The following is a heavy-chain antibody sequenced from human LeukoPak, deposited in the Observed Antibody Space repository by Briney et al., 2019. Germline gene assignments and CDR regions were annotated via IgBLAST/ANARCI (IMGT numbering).Heavy chain of an antibody. CDR1: GFTFGSYG. J-gene: IGHJ6*02. CDR3: ARGRHGSGSSNYYYYYGMDV. V-gene: IGHV3-33*01. D-gene: IGHD3-10*01. CDR2: IWYDGSNK. Sequence: GRSLRLSCAASGFTFGSYGMHWVRQAPGKGLEWVAVIWYDGSNKYYADSVKGRFTISRDNSKNTLYLQMNSLRAEDTAVYYCARGRHGSGSSNYYYYYGMDVWGQGTTVTVSS.